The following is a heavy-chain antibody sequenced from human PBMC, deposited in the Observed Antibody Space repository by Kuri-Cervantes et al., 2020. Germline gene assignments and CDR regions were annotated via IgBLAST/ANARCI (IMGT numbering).Heavy chain of an antibody. CDR2: IWYDGSNK. CDR3: ARLSSGVDY. CDR1: GFTFSSYG. D-gene: IGHD6-19*01. V-gene: IGHV3-33*08. J-gene: IGHJ4*02. Sequence: GESLKISCAASGFTFSSYGMHWVRQAPGKGLEWLAVIWYDGSNKYYADSVKGRFTISRDNSKNTLYLQMNSLRAEDTAVYYCARLSSGVDYWGQGTLVTVSS.